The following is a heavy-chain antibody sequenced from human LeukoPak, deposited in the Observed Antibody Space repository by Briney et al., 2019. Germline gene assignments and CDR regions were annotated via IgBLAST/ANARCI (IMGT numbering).Heavy chain of an antibody. V-gene: IGHV3-48*03. Sequence: GGSLRLSCAASGFTFSSYEMNWVRQAPGKGLEGVSYISSSGSTIHYADSVKGRFTISRDNPKNSLYLQMNRLSAEDTAVYYCASDLTSSGWNGFDYWGQGTLVTVSS. CDR2: ISSSGSTI. D-gene: IGHD6-19*01. J-gene: IGHJ4*02. CDR3: ASDLTSSGWNGFDY. CDR1: GFTFSSYE.